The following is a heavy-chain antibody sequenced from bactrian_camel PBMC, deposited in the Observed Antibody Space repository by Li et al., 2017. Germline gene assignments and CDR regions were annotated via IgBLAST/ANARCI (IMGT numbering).Heavy chain of an antibody. Sequence: HVQLVESGGGSVQAGGSLTLSCAASGGAANCMGWFRQAPGKERQGVAGIYFHNGLTYYSDSAEGRFTISKDSAKNMVILQMNSLKPEDTATYYCAAGGSLGRYCDGGQWGQGTQVTVS. CDR1: GGAANC. V-gene: IGHV3S63*01. CDR3: AAGGSLGRYCDGGQ. J-gene: IGHJ4*01. CDR2: IYFHNGLT. D-gene: IGHD1*01.